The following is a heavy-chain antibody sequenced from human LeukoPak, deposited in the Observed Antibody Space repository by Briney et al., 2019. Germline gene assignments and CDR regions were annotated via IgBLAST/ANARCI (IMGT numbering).Heavy chain of an antibody. CDR3: AREPQGQEQAFSS. V-gene: IGHV1-3*03. CDR1: GYDFTKYA. Sequence: ASVKVSCKASGYDFTKYAVQWVRQAPGQRLEWMGWIDAGNGRTKYSQDFQGRVTITRDTSASIAYMELSSLRSDDMAVYYCAREPQGQEQAFSSWGQGILVTVSS. D-gene: IGHD1-26*01. CDR2: IDAGNGRT. J-gene: IGHJ5*02.